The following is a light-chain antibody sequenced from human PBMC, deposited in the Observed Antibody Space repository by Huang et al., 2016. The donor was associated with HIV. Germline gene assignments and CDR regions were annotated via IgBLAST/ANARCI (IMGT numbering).Light chain of an antibody. Sequence: ENVLTQSPGTLSLSPGDRATLSCRASQSISSNYLAWYQQKPGQAPRLLIYGASSRATDSPDRFSGGGSGTDFALTISRLEPEDFALYYCHQYATSPRTFGGGTKVEIK. CDR2: GAS. V-gene: IGKV3-20*01. CDR1: QSISSNY. J-gene: IGKJ4*01. CDR3: HQYATSPRT.